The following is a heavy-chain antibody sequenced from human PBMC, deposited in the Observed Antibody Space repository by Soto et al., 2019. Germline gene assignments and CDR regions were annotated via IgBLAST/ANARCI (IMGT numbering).Heavy chain of an antibody. CDR2: ISSSSSYI. D-gene: IGHD5-18*01. J-gene: IGHJ4*02. V-gene: IGHV3-21*01. CDR1: GFTFRSYS. Sequence: EVQLVESGGGLVKPGGTLRLSCAASGFTFRSYSMNWVRQAPGKGLEWVSSISSSSSYIYYGDSVKGRFTISRENANHPLYRQMTCLSAEDTAVYYCAIARVYSYGTSDSWGQGTLVTVSS. CDR3: AIARVYSYGTSDS.